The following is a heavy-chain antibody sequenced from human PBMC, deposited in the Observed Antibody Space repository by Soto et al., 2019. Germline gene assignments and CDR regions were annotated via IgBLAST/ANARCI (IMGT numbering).Heavy chain of an antibody. CDR2: ILYSGST. Sequence: QVQLQESGPGLVKPSETLSLTCTVSGGSISSYYWSWIRQPPGKGLEWIGYILYSGSTNYNPSLKTRVTIEVDTSTNQFSLTLMSVTAADTAVYYCARIRVAVAGDNWFDPWGQGPLVTVSS. CDR3: ARIRVAVAGDNWFDP. D-gene: IGHD6-19*01. J-gene: IGHJ5*02. V-gene: IGHV4-59*01. CDR1: GGSISSYY.